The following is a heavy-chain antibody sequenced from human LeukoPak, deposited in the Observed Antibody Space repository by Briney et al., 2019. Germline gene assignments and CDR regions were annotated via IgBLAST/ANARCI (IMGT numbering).Heavy chain of an antibody. CDR2: IYYSGST. D-gene: IGHD4-23*01. V-gene: IGHV4-61*01. Sequence: SETLSLTCTVSGGSVSSISHYWSWIRQPPGKGLEWIGYIYYSGSTNYNPSLKSRVTMSVDTSKNQFSLKLASVTAADTAVYYCARRDYGGLRAVDYWGQGTLVTVSS. CDR1: GGSVSSISHY. CDR3: ARRDYGGLRAVDY. J-gene: IGHJ4*02.